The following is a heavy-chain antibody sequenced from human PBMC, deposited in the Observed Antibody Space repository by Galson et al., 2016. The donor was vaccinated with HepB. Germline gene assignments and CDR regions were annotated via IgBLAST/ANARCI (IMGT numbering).Heavy chain of an antibody. CDR3: AKDLLHAGYFDY. CDR1: GFTFDDYT. CDR2: IFWDGSTT. D-gene: IGHD1-1*01. J-gene: IGHJ4*02. V-gene: IGHV3-43*01. Sequence: SLRLSCAASGFTFDDYTMHWVRQTPGKGLEWVSLIFWDGSTTYYADSVKGRFTISGDNSRNFLYLQMNSLTTEDTALYYCAKDLLHAGYFDYWGQGTLVAVSS.